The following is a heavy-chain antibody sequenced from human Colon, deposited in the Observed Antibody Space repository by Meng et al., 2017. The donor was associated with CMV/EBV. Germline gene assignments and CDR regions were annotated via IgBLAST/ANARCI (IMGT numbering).Heavy chain of an antibody. Sequence: GESLKISCAASGFTFNRNSMSWVRQAPGKGLEWVSGINGVGDITYYADSVKGRFTISRDNSKNTLYLRMIDLRAEDTAMYYCAKGPSFFYYYGMDVWGQGTTVTVSS. J-gene: IGHJ6*02. D-gene: IGHD3-3*02. CDR2: INGVGDIT. CDR1: GFTFNRNS. CDR3: AKGPSFFYYYGMDV. V-gene: IGHV3-23*01.